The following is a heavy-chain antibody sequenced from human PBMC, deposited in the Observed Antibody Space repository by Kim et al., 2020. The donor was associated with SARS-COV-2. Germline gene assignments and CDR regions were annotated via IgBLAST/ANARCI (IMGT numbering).Heavy chain of an antibody. Sequence: ASVTVSCKASGYTFTSYYIHWVRQAPGQGPEWMGIIKPSGGSTSYAQNFQGRVTMTRDTSTSTVYMELSSLRSEDTAVYYCARRDFTGTTAYFDYWGQGT. J-gene: IGHJ4*02. CDR1: GYTFTSYY. V-gene: IGHV1-46*01. CDR2: IKPSGGST. CDR3: ARRDFTGTTAYFDY. D-gene: IGHD1-1*01.